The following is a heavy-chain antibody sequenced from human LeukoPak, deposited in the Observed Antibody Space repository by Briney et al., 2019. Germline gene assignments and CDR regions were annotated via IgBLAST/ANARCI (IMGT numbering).Heavy chain of an antibody. Sequence: GGSLRLSCAASGFTFSNYAMSWVRQAPGRGLEWVSAISGSSGLTYYADSVKGRFTISRDNSKNTLYLQMNSLRAEDTAVYYCARRGESANYGDYRFDYWGQGTLVTVSS. CDR2: ISGSSGLT. J-gene: IGHJ4*02. D-gene: IGHD4-17*01. V-gene: IGHV3-23*01. CDR1: GFTFSNYA. CDR3: ARRGESANYGDYRFDY.